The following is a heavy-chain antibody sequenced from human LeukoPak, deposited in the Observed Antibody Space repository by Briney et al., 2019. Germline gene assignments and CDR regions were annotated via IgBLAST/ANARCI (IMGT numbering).Heavy chain of an antibody. CDR3: ARHPYDILTGPSFDY. D-gene: IGHD3-9*01. Sequence: GGSLRLSCAASGFTFSSDWMHWVRQAPGKGLVWVSRINRDGRSTTYADSVKGRFTISRDNAKNTLYLQMNSLRAEDTAVYYCARHPYDILTGPSFDYWGQGALVTVSS. J-gene: IGHJ4*02. V-gene: IGHV3-74*01. CDR1: GFTFSSDW. CDR2: INRDGRST.